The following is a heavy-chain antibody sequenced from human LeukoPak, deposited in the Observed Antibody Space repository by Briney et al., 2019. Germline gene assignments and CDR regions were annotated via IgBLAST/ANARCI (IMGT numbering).Heavy chain of an antibody. J-gene: IGHJ6*03. CDR3: AREPIVVVVAGYYMDV. Sequence: GASVKVSCKASGYTFTSYYMHWVRQAPGQGLEWMGIINPSGGSTSYAQKFQGRVTMTRDMSTSTVYMELSSLRSEDTAVYYCAREPIVVVVAGYYMDVWGKGTTVTVSS. V-gene: IGHV1-46*01. D-gene: IGHD2-15*01. CDR1: GYTFTSYY. CDR2: INPSGGST.